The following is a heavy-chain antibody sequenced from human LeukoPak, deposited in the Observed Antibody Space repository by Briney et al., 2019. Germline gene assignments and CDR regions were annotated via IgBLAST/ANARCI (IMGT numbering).Heavy chain of an antibody. J-gene: IGHJ4*02. V-gene: IGHV4-39*01. CDR2: FYYGGST. CDR3: TTTTRGWYGVGDY. D-gene: IGHD6-19*01. CDR1: GGSISSSTYH. Sequence: SETLSLTCTVSGGSISSSTYHWGWIRQPPGKGLEWIGSFYYGGSTYYNASLKRRVTISVDTSKNQFSLKLSSVTAADTAVYYCTTTTRGWYGVGDYWGQGTLVTVSS.